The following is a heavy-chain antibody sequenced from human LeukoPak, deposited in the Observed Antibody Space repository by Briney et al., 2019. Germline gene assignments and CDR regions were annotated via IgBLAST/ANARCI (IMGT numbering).Heavy chain of an antibody. CDR1: GYTFTGYY. J-gene: IGHJ6*02. Sequence: ASVKVSCKASGYTFTGYYMHWVRQAPGQGLEWMGWINPNSGGTNYAQKFQGRVTMARDTSISTAYMELSRLRSDDTAVYYCARDSFSSSWYEGAMDVWGQGTTVTVSS. D-gene: IGHD6-13*01. CDR2: INPNSGGT. V-gene: IGHV1-2*02. CDR3: ARDSFSSSWYEGAMDV.